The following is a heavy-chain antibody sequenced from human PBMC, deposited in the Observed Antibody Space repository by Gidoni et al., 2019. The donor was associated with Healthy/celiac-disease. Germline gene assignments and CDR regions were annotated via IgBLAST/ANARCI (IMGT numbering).Heavy chain of an antibody. CDR2: SSWNSGSI. CDR3: AKGGISPYYYMDV. V-gene: IGHV3-9*01. CDR1: GFPFDDYA. Sequence: EVQLVESGGGLVQPGSSLRLSCAASGFPFDDYAMHWVRQAPGKGLEWGSGSSWNSGSIGYADYVKGRFTISRDNAKNSLYRQMNSLRAEDTALYYCAKGGISPYYYMDVWGKGTTVTVSS. J-gene: IGHJ6*03. D-gene: IGHD1-20*01.